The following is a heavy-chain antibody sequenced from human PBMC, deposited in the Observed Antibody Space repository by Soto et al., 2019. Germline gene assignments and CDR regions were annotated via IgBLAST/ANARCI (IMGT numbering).Heavy chain of an antibody. V-gene: IGHV4-31*03. CDR2: IYYSGST. CDR3: ARTCRDGYQIVYYFDY. CDR1: GGSISSGGYY. Sequence: PSETLSLTCTVSGGSISSGGYYWSWIRQHPGKGLEWIGYIYYSGSTYYNPSLKSRVTISVDTSKNQFSLKLSSVTAADTAVYYCARTCRDGYQIVYYFDYWGQGTLVTVSS. D-gene: IGHD5-12*01. J-gene: IGHJ4*02.